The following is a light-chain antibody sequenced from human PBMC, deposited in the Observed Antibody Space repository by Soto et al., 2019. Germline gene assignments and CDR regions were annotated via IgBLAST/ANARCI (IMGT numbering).Light chain of an antibody. CDR1: QSVSSN. J-gene: IGKJ2*01. V-gene: IGKV3-15*01. CDR3: QQYNNWPYT. Sequence: EIVMTQSPATLSVYPGERATLSCRASQSVSSNLAWYQQKPGQAPRLLIYGASTRATGIPARFSGSGSGTEFTLTLSSLQSEDFAVYYCQQYNNWPYTFGQGTKLEIK. CDR2: GAS.